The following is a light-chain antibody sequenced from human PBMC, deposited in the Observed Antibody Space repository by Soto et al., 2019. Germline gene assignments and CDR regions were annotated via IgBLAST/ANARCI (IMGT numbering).Light chain of an antibody. CDR1: QSISSY. CDR2: DGS. J-gene: IGKJ4*01. CDR3: QQRRSWPLT. V-gene: IGKV3-11*01. Sequence: EIVLTQSPATLSLSPGERATLSCRASQSISSYLAWYQQKPGQAPRLLIYDGSNRATGIPARFSGSGFETDFTLTISSLEPEDFASYYCQQRRSWPLTFGGGTKVEIK.